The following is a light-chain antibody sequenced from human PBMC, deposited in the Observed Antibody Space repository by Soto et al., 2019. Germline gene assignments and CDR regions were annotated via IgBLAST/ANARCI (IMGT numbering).Light chain of an antibody. CDR3: SSYTSSSTLVV. V-gene: IGLV2-14*01. CDR2: DVS. Sequence: QSALTQPASVSGSPGQSITISCTGTSSDVGGYNYVSWYQQHPGKAPKLMIYDVSNRPSGVSNRFSGSKSGNTASLTISGLQAEDEDAYYCSSYTSSSTLVVFGGGTKLTVL. J-gene: IGLJ2*01. CDR1: SSDVGGYNY.